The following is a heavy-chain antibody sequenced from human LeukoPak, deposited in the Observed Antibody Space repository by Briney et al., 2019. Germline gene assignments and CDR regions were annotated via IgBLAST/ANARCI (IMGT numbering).Heavy chain of an antibody. J-gene: IGHJ4*02. CDR1: GFTFTSSA. CDR3: AADYGGNSRTFDY. V-gene: IGHV1-58*02. Sequence: SVKVSCKASGFTFTSSAMQWVRQARGQRLEWIGWIVVGSGNTNYAQKFQERVTITRDMSTSTAYMELSSLRSEDTAVYYCAADYGGNSRTFDYWGQGTLVTVSS. D-gene: IGHD4-23*01. CDR2: IVVGSGNT.